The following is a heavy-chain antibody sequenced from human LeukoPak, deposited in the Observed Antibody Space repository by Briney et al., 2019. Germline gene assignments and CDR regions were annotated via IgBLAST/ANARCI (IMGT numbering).Heavy chain of an antibody. CDR1: GYTFTSYA. J-gene: IGHJ6*03. Sequence: ASVKVSCKAYGYTFTSYAMNWVRQAPGQGLEWMGWINTNTGKPTYAQGFTGRFVFSSDTSVSTAYLQISSLKAEDTAVYYCARLRQLLHYYYMDVWGKGTTVTVSS. CDR2: INTNTGKP. D-gene: IGHD2-2*01. CDR3: ARLRQLLHYYYMDV. V-gene: IGHV7-4-1*02.